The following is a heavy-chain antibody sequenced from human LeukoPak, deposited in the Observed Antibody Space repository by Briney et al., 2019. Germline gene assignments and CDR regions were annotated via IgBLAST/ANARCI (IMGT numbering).Heavy chain of an antibody. Sequence: SVKVSCKASGGTFSHYATSWVRQAPGQGLEWMGAIIPIFGTANYAQKFQGRVTITADESTSTAYMELSSLRSEDTAVYYCARILSSSWYEYFHHWGQGTLVTVSS. D-gene: IGHD6-19*01. V-gene: IGHV1-69*13. CDR3: ARILSSSWYEYFHH. J-gene: IGHJ1*01. CDR1: GGTFSHYA. CDR2: IIPIFGTA.